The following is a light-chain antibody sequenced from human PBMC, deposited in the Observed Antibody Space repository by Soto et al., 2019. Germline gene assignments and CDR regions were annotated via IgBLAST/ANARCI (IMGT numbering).Light chain of an antibody. Sequence: DIQMTQSPSSLSASVGDRVTITCQASQDISNYLNWYQQKPGKAPKLLIYDASNLETGVPSRFSGSGSVTDFTFTICSLQPEDIAAYYCQQDDNLPPLTFGGGTKVEIK. J-gene: IGKJ4*01. CDR2: DAS. V-gene: IGKV1-33*01. CDR1: QDISNY. CDR3: QQDDNLPPLT.